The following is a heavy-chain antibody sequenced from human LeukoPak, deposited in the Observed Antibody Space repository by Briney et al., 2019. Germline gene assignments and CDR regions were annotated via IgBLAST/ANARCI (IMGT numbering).Heavy chain of an antibody. CDR3: ARDGTTADY. CDR1: GGSISSSSYY. D-gene: IGHD1-1*01. V-gene: IGHV3-69-1*01. J-gene: IGHJ4*02. Sequence: ETLSLTCTVSGGSISSSSYYWGWIRQPPGKGLEWVSSISSSSYIYYADSVKGRFTISRDNAKNSLYLQMNSLRAEDTAVYYCARDGTTADYWGQGTLVTVSS. CDR2: ISSSSYI.